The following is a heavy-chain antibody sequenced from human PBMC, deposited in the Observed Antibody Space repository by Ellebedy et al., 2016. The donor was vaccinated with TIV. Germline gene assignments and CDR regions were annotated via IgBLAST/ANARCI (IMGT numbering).Heavy chain of an antibody. Sequence: GESLKISCAASGFTFSSYAMSWVRQAPGKGLEWVSYISSSGSTIYYADSVKGRFTISRDNAKNSLYLQMNSLRAEDTAVYYCARDLSPPRSGGSCYSPLIYYYYGMDVWGQGTTVTVSS. CDR2: ISSSGSTI. V-gene: IGHV3-48*04. CDR3: ARDLSPPRSGGSCYSPLIYYYYGMDV. D-gene: IGHD2-15*01. CDR1: GFTFSSYA. J-gene: IGHJ6*02.